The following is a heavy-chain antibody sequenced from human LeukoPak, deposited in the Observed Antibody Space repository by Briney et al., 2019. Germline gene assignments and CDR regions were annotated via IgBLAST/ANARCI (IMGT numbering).Heavy chain of an antibody. D-gene: IGHD3-9*01. Sequence: ASVKVSCKVSGYTLTELSMHWVRQAPGQGLEWMGVIIPIFGKVNYAQKFQGRVTITADESTTTAYMELSSLRSEDTAVYYCARDTYYDILTGSWVDYWGQGTLVTVSS. CDR3: ARDTYYDILTGSWVDY. CDR2: IIPIFGKV. V-gene: IGHV1-69*13. J-gene: IGHJ4*02. CDR1: GYTLTELS.